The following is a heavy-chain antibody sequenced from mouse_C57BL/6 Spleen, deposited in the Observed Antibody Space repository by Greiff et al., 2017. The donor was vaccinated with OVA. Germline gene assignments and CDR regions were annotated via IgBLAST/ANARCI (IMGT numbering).Heavy chain of an antibody. CDR1: GFSLSTFGMG. V-gene: IGHV8-8*01. J-gene: IGHJ4*01. D-gene: IGHD2-2*01. CDR2: IWWDDDK. Sequence: QVTLKECGPGILQPSQTLSLTCSFSGFSLSTFGMGVGWIRQPSGKGLEWLAHIWWDDDKYYNPALKSRLTISKDTSKNQVVLKIAIVDTAETATYYCARVSTRVTPYAMDYWGKGTSVTVSS. CDR3: ARVSTRVTPYAMDY.